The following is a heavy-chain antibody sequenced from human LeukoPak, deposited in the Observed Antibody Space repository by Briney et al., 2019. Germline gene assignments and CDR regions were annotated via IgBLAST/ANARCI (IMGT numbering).Heavy chain of an antibody. CDR1: GGSFSGYY. Sequence: SETLSLTCAVYGGSFSGYYWSWIRQPPGKGLEWIGEINHSGSTNYNPSLKSRVTISVDTAKNQFSLKLSSVTAADTAVYYCARGGHRGYSYGYPAPPVYGMDVWGKGTTVTVSS. CDR3: ARGGHRGYSYGYPAPPVYGMDV. CDR2: INHSGST. D-gene: IGHD5-18*01. J-gene: IGHJ6*04. V-gene: IGHV4-34*01.